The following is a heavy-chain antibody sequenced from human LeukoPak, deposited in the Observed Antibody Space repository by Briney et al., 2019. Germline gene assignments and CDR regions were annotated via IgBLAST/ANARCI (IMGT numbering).Heavy chain of an antibody. CDR3: AKAARGDSTGY. CDR2: ISGSGGNT. V-gene: IGHV3-23*01. Sequence: PGGSLRLSCAVSGFTFSNYAMNWVRQAPGKGLEWVSAISGSGGNTYYADSVKGRFTISRDNSKNTLYLQMNSLRAEDTAVYYCAKAARGDSTGYWGQGTLVTVSS. CDR1: GFTFSNYA. D-gene: IGHD4-17*01. J-gene: IGHJ4*02.